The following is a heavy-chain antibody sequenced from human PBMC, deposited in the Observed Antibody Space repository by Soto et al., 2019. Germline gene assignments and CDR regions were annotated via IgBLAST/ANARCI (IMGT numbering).Heavy chain of an antibody. Sequence: PSETLSLTCAVSGYSISTGFNWAWIRQPPGKGLEWIGSINHSGSTNYNPSLKSRVTISVDTSKNQFSLKLSSVTAADTAVYYCARYIVVVTATNYFDYWGQGTLVTVSS. V-gene: IGHV4-38-2*01. D-gene: IGHD2-21*02. J-gene: IGHJ4*02. CDR3: ARYIVVVTATNYFDY. CDR2: INHSGST. CDR1: GYSISTGFN.